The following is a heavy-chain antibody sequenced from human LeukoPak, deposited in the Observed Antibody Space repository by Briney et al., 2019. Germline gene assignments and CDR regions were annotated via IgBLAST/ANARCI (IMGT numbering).Heavy chain of an antibody. CDR1: GGTFSSYA. CDR3: ARGGSSSSGGVYFDY. D-gene: IGHD6-6*01. V-gene: IGHV1-69*05. Sequence: SVKVSCKASGGTFSSYAISWVRQAPGLGLEWMGGIIPIFGTANYAQKFQGRVTITTDESTSTAYMELSSLRSEDTAVYYCARGGSSSSGGVYFDYWGQGTLVTVSS. J-gene: IGHJ4*02. CDR2: IIPIFGTA.